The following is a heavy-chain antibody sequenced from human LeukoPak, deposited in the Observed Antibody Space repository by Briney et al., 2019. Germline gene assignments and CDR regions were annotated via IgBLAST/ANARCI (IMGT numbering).Heavy chain of an antibody. D-gene: IGHD3-3*01. J-gene: IGHJ4*02. CDR1: GGSISSYY. V-gene: IGHV4-59*01. CDR3: AGPRIFFDY. Sequence: SETLSPTCTVSGGSISSYYWSWIRQPPGKGLEWIGYIYYSGSTSYNPSLKSRVTISVDTSKNQFSLKLSSVTAADTAVYYCAGPRIFFDYWGQGILVTVSS. CDR2: IYYSGST.